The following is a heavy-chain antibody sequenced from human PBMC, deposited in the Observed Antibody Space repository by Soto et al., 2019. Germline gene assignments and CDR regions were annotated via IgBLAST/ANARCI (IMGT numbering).Heavy chain of an antibody. D-gene: IGHD3-3*01. Sequence: VQVVESGGGLINPGGSLRLSCAASRFSFSSYSMSWVRQAPGKGLECVSSISATSADIHYADSVKGRFTISRDNARNSLSLQMNSLRADDTAVYYCARDGVAYTAYYYYLDVWGKGTTVTVSS. V-gene: IGHV3-21*01. CDR3: ARDGVAYTAYYYYLDV. CDR2: ISATSADI. CDR1: RFSFSSYS. J-gene: IGHJ6*03.